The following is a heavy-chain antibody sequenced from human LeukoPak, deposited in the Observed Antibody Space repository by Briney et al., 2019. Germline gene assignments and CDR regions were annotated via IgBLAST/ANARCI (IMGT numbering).Heavy chain of an antibody. CDR1: GGSFSGYY. Sequence: SETLSLTCAVYGGSFSGYYWSWIRQPSGKGLEWIGEINHSGSTNYNPSLKSRVTISVDTSKNQFSLKLSSVTAADTAVYYCARGGRVVPAATRWFDPWGQGTLVTVSS. CDR3: ARGGRVVPAATRWFDP. D-gene: IGHD2-2*01. J-gene: IGHJ5*02. V-gene: IGHV4-34*01. CDR2: INHSGST.